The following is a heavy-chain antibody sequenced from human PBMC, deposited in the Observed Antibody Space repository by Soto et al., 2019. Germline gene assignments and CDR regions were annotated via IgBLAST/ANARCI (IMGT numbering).Heavy chain of an antibody. CDR1: SFTFTSAW. Sequence: EVQLVESGGGLVRPGESLRLSCAASSFTFTSAWINWVRQAPGKGVEWAGRIKSKTDGGTVDYGAPVKGRFTIARDDSKNTVYLQMNSLRNEDTGVYYCTTARRGGSFVFDYWGQGTLVTVSS. CDR2: IKSKTDGGTV. CDR3: TTARRGGSFVFDY. J-gene: IGHJ4*02. V-gene: IGHV3-15*07. D-gene: IGHD1-26*01.